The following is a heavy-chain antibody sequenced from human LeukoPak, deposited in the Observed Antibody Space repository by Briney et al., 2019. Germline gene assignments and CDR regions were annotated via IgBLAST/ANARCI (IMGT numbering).Heavy chain of an antibody. D-gene: IGHD6-6*01. CDR2: ISSSSSYI. V-gene: IGHV3-21*01. Sequence: AGGSLRLSCAASGFTFSSYSMNWVRQAPGKGLEWVSSISSSSSYIYYADSVKGRFTISRDNAKNSLYLQMNSLRAEDTAVYYCARDLIAARPDESWFDPWGQGTLVTVSS. CDR3: ARDLIAARPDESWFDP. CDR1: GFTFSSYS. J-gene: IGHJ5*02.